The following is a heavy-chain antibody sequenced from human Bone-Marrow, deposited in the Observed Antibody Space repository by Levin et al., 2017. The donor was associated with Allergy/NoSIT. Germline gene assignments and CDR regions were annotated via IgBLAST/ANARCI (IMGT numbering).Heavy chain of an antibody. CDR2: IYLNDDK. D-gene: IGHD3-22*01. J-gene: IGHJ3*02. V-gene: IGHV2-5*01. Sequence: ESGPTLVKPTQTLTLTCSFSGFSLSTSGVGVGWIRQPPGKALEWLALIYLNDDKRYSPSLRSRLTITKDTSKNQVVLTMPNMDPVDPATYYCAILYESNGYHYRDAFEMWGQGTRVTVSS. CDR1: GFSLSTSGVG. CDR3: AILYESNGYHYRDAFEM.